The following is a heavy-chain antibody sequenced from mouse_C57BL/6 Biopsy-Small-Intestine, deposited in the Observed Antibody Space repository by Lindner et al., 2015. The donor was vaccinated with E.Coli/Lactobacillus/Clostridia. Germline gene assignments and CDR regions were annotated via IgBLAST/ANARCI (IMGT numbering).Heavy chain of an antibody. CDR3: ARGSSYYFDY. CDR2: IYPGDGDT. J-gene: IGHJ2*01. V-gene: IGHV1-82*01. CDR1: GYAFSSYW. Sequence: VQLQESGPELVKPGASVKISCKASGYAFSSYWMNWVKQRPGKGLEWIGRIYPGDGDTNYNGKFKGKATLTADKSSSTAYMQLSSLTSEDSAVYFCARGSSYYFDYWGQGTTLTVSS. D-gene: IGHD3-1*01.